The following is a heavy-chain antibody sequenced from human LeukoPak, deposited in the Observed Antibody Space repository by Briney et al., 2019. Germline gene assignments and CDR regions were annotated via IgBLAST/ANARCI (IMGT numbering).Heavy chain of an antibody. CDR1: TFFFSAYG. CDR2: ISSDGSKK. J-gene: IGHJ4*02. V-gene: IGHV3-30*03. CDR3: ARAIVATNIDY. D-gene: IGHD5-12*01. Sequence: GGSLRLSCAASTFFFSAYGMNWLRQAPGKGLEWVASISSDGSKKYYVDSVKGRFTISRDNSQNTLYLQMNSLRAEDTAVYYCARAIVATNIDYWGQGTLVTVSS.